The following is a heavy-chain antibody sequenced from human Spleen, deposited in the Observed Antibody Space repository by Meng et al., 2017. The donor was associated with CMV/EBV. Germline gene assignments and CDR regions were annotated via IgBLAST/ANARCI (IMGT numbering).Heavy chain of an antibody. D-gene: IGHD3-22*01. CDR3: ASTKDYYDSSGYYY. Sequence: ASGFTFSSYAMHWVRQAPGKGLEWVAVISYDGSNKYYADSVKGRFTISRDNSKNTLYLQMNSLRAEDTAVYYCASTKDYYDSSGYYYWGQRTLVTVSS. CDR1: GFTFSSYA. J-gene: IGHJ4*02. CDR2: ISYDGSNK. V-gene: IGHV3-30*04.